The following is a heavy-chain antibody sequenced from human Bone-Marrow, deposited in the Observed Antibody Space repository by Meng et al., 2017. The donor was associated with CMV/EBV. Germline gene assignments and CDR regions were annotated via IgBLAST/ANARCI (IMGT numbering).Heavy chain of an antibody. J-gene: IGHJ6*01. D-gene: IGHD6-6*01. CDR2: IKQDGSEK. V-gene: IGHV3-7*01. Sequence: GESLKISCAASGFTFSSYWMSWVRQAPGKGLEWVANIKQDGSEKYYVDSVKGRFTISRDNAKNSLYLQMNSLRAEDTAVYYCAREDYSSSSSDYYGMDVWGQGNRVNVSS. CDR3: AREDYSSSSSDYYGMDV. CDR1: GFTFSSYW.